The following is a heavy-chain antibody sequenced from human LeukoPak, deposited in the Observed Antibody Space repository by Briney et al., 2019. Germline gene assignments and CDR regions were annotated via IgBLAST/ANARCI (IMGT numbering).Heavy chain of an antibody. V-gene: IGHV3-21*01. CDR1: GFTFSSYS. D-gene: IGHD3-22*01. J-gene: IGHJ4*02. CDR2: TSSGSTYI. CDR3: ASGYSYDSLRF. Sequence: GGSLRLSCVASGFTFSSYSGIWVRHTPGKGLECVSSTSSGSTYIYSPDSVRGRFTISRDNAKNSLFLQMDSLRPEDTAVYYCASGYSYDSLRFWGQGTLVTVSS.